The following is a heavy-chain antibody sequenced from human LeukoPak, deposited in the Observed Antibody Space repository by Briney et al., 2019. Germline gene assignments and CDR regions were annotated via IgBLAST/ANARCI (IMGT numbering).Heavy chain of an antibody. CDR3: ARQMGTITMVRGVIGI. CDR2: IYPGDSDT. CDR1: GYSFTSYW. Sequence: GESLQISCKGSGYSFTSYWIGWVRQMPGKGLEWMGIIYPGDSDTRYSPSFQGQVTISADKSISTAYLQWSSLKASDTAMYYCARQMGTITMVRGVIGIWGQGTMVTVSS. J-gene: IGHJ3*02. D-gene: IGHD3-10*01. V-gene: IGHV5-51*01.